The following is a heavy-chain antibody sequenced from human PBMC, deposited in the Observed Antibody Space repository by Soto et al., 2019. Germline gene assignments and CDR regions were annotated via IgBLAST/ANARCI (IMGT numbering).Heavy chain of an antibody. Sequence: EVQLLESGGGLVQPGGSLRLSCAASGFTFSSYAMSWVRQAPGKGLEWVSAISGSGGSTYYADSVKGRFTISRDNSKNTLYVPMNSLRAEGTGVYYCAESVRWFGESDAFDIWCQGRMVTVSS. CDR2: ISGSGGST. J-gene: IGHJ3*02. V-gene: IGHV3-23*01. CDR1: GFTFSSYA. D-gene: IGHD3-10*01. CDR3: AESVRWFGESDAFDI.